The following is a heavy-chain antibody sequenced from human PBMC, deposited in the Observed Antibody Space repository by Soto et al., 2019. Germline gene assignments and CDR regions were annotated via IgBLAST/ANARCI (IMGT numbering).Heavy chain of an antibody. CDR3: ATALIRYSGSYYYFDY. CDR1: GYTLTELS. D-gene: IGHD1-26*01. CDR2: FDPEDGET. Sequence: ASVKVSCKVSGYTLTELSMHWVRQAPGKGLEWMGGFDPEDGETIYAQKFQGRVTMTEDTSTDTAYMELSSLRSEDTAVYYCATALIRYSGSYYYFDYWGQGTLVTVSS. J-gene: IGHJ4*02. V-gene: IGHV1-24*01.